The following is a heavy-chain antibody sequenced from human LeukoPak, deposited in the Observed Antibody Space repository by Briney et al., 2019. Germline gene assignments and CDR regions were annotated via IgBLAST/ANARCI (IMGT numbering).Heavy chain of an antibody. Sequence: ASVKVSCKAAGYTFTSYDINWVRQATGQGLEWRGWMNPNSGNTGYAQKFQGRVTMTRDTSISTAYMELSSLRSEDTAVYYCARSNYGGKRWFDPWGQGTLVTVSS. J-gene: IGHJ5*02. D-gene: IGHD4-23*01. CDR1: GYTFTSYD. CDR2: MNPNSGNT. CDR3: ARSNYGGKRWFDP. V-gene: IGHV1-8*01.